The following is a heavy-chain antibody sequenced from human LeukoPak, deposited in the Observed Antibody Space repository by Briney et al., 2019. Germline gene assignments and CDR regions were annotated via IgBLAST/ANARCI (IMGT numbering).Heavy chain of an antibody. CDR1: GGSISSGDYY. D-gene: IGHD3-9*01. Sequence: PSQTLSLTCTVSGGSISSGDYYGSWIRQPPGKGLEWIGYIYYSGSTYYNPSLKSRVTISVDTSKNQFSLKLSSVTAADTAVYYCARGPDRVLRYFDWSPSYFDYWGQGTLVTVSS. V-gene: IGHV4-30-4*01. CDR3: ARGPDRVLRYFDWSPSYFDY. J-gene: IGHJ4*02. CDR2: IYYSGST.